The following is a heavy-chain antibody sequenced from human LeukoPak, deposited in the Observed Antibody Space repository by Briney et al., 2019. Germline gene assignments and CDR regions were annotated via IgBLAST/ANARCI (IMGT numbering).Heavy chain of an antibody. CDR1: GFTFSNAW. CDR2: IKSKTDGGTT. V-gene: IGHV3-15*01. CDR3: TTDPSGSYYPLDY. D-gene: IGHD1-26*01. J-gene: IGHJ4*02. Sequence: PGGSLRLSCAASGFTFSNAWMSWVRQAPGKGLEWVGRIKSKTDGGTTDYAAPVKGRFTISRDDSKNTLYLQMNSLKTEDTAVYYCTTDPSGSYYPLDYWGQGTLVTVSS.